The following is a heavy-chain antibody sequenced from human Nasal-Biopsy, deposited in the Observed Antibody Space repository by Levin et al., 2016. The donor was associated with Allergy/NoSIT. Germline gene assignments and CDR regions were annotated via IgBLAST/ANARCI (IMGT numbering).Heavy chain of an antibody. V-gene: IGHV3-23*01. J-gene: IGHJ4*02. D-gene: IGHD3-22*01. Sequence: GESLKISCAASGFTFNNYAMSWVRQPPGKGLEWVSVISNTGGSTYYADSVKGRFTISRDNSKNTLYLQMNSLRAEDTAVYYCAKPFYYYDSITYYPADDYWGQGTLVTVSS. CDR2: ISNTGGST. CDR1: GFTFNNYA. CDR3: AKPFYYYDSITYYPADDY.